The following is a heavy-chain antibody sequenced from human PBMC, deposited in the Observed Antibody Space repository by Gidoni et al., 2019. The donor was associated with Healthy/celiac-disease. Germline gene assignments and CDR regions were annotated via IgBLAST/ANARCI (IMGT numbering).Heavy chain of an antibody. Sequence: EVQLLESGGGLVQPGGSLRLSCAASGFTFSSSAMSWVRQAPGKGLEWVSAISGSGGSTYYADSVKGRFTISRDNSKNTLYLQMNSLRAEDTAVYYCARALEYYDSSGYYLTDYWGQGTLVTVSS. J-gene: IGHJ4*02. D-gene: IGHD3-22*01. CDR3: ARALEYYDSSGYYLTDY. V-gene: IGHV3-23*01. CDR2: ISGSGGST. CDR1: GFTFSSSA.